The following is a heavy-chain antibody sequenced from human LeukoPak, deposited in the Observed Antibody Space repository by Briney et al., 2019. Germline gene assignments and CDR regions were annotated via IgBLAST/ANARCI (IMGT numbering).Heavy chain of an antibody. V-gene: IGHV5-51*01. CDR1: GYSFATYW. Sequence: GESLKISCKGSGYSFATYWIGWVRQMPGKGLEWMGIIYPGDSDTRYSPSFQGQVTISADKSISTAYLQWSSLKASDTAMFYCASSSRPYGSGSYSYDCWGQGTLVTVSS. J-gene: IGHJ4*02. D-gene: IGHD3-10*01. CDR3: ASSSRPYGSGSYSYDC. CDR2: IYPGDSDT.